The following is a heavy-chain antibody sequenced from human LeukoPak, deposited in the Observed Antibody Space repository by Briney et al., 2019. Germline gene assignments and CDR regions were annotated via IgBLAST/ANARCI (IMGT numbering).Heavy chain of an antibody. CDR2: ISGSGGST. V-gene: IGHV3-23*01. D-gene: IGHD2-2*03. CDR1: GFTFSSYA. Sequence: GGSLRLSCAASGFTFSSYAMSWVRQAPGKGLEWVSAISGSGGSTYYADSVKGRFTISRDNSKNTLYLQMNSLRAEDTAVYYCAKMDIVVVSAAMRLDYWGQGTLVTVSS. J-gene: IGHJ4*02. CDR3: AKMDIVVVSAAMRLDY.